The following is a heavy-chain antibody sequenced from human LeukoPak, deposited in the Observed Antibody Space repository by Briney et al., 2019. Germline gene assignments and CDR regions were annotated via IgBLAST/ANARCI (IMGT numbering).Heavy chain of an antibody. CDR1: GYSFTSYW. D-gene: IGHD1-26*01. Sequence: GESLKISCKGSGYSFTSYWIGWVRQMPGKGLEWMGIIYPGDSDTRYSPSFQGQVTISADKSISTAYLQWSSLKASDTAMYYCARDLQVGASNYYYYGMDVWGQGTTVTVSS. CDR2: IYPGDSDT. J-gene: IGHJ6*02. V-gene: IGHV5-51*01. CDR3: ARDLQVGASNYYYYGMDV.